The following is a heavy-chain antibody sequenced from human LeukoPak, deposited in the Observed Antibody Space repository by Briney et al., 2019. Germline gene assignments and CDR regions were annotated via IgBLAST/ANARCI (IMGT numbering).Heavy chain of an antibody. Sequence: SVKVSCKASGGTFSSYAISWVRQAPGQGLEWMGRIIPILGIANYAQKFQGRVTITADKSTSTAYMELSSLGSEDTAVYYCARDHSNHAFDIWGQGTMVTVSS. CDR2: IIPILGIA. J-gene: IGHJ3*02. CDR3: ARDHSNHAFDI. D-gene: IGHD4-11*01. V-gene: IGHV1-69*04. CDR1: GGTFSSYA.